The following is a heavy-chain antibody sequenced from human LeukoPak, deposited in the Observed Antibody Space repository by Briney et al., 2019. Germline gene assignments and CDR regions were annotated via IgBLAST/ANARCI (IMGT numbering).Heavy chain of an antibody. D-gene: IGHD4-17*01. CDR3: ARDRGVDGDYAFDY. V-gene: IGHV3-21*01. CDR1: GFTFSSYS. Sequence: PGGSLRLSCAASGFTFSSYSMNWVRQAPGKGLEWVSSISSSSSYIYYADSVKGRFTISRDNAKNSLYLQTNSLRAEDTAVYYCARDRGVDGDYAFDYWGQGTLVTVSS. CDR2: ISSSSSYI. J-gene: IGHJ4*02.